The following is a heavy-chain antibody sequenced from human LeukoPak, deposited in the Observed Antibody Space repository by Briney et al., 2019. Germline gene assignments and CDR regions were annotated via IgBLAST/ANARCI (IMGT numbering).Heavy chain of an antibody. V-gene: IGHV3-7*04. J-gene: IGHJ4*02. CDR3: AKDSGTYAFDY. CDR1: GFTFSNYW. D-gene: IGHD1-26*01. Sequence: PGGSLRLSCAASGFTFSNYWMTWVHQAPGKGLEWVAKIKQDGSEIYYVDSVTGRFTISRDNAKNSVFLQMNSLRAEDTAVYYCAKDSGTYAFDYWGQGTLVTVSS. CDR2: IKQDGSEI.